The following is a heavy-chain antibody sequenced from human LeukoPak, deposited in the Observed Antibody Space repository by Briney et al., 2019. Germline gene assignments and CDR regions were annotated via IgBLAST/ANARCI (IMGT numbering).Heavy chain of an antibody. J-gene: IGHJ4*02. D-gene: IGHD3-10*01. Sequence: SETLSLTCTVSGGSISSYYWSWIRQPPRKGLEWIGYIYYSGSTNYNPSLKRRVTISVDTSKNQCSLKLSSVTAADTAVYYCARHGLPPLWFGELLLSSYFDYWGQGTLVTVSS. V-gene: IGHV4-59*08. CDR1: GGSISSYY. CDR3: ARHGLPPLWFGELLLSSYFDY. CDR2: IYYSGST.